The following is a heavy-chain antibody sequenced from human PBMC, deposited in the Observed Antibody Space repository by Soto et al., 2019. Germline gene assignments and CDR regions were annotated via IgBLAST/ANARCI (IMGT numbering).Heavy chain of an antibody. CDR3: ARPRWGPMARDTFYFDY. V-gene: IGHV5-51*01. D-gene: IGHD3-10*01. CDR1: GFTFTNYW. Sequence: PGESLKISCRGSGFTFTNYWIAWVRQMPGKGLEWMGIIYPGDSETSYSPSFQGQVIISADKSINTAYRQWSSLKASDTAMYYGARPRWGPMARDTFYFDYWGQGTLVTVAS. CDR2: IYPGDSET. J-gene: IGHJ4*02.